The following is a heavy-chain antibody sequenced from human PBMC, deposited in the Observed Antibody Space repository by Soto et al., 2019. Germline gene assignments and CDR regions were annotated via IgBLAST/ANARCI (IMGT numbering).Heavy chain of an antibody. J-gene: IGHJ5*02. CDR1: DGSISSSSW. Sequence: SETLSLTCAVSDGSISSSSWWSWVRQPPGKGLEWIGDIYHTGTSTYNPSLKSRVIISVDKSKNQFSLELSSVTVAETAIYYLLRRAVVRVWLDPSGQVTQGTGS. CDR3: LRRAVVRVWLDP. V-gene: IGHV4-4*02. D-gene: IGHD3-22*01. CDR2: IYHTGTS.